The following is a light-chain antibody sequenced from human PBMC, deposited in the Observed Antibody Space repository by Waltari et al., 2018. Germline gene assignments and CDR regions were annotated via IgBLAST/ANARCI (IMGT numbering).Light chain of an antibody. CDR3: YSYAGSSSFV. V-gene: IGLV2-11*01. J-gene: IGLJ1*01. CDR2: DVN. Sequence: QSALTQPRSVSGSPGQSVTISCTGTISDVGGHNYVSWYQQHPGKAPKLMIYDVNKRPSGVPDRFSGSKSGNTASLTISGLQGEDDADYYCYSYAGSSSFVFGTGTEIIVL. CDR1: ISDVGGHNY.